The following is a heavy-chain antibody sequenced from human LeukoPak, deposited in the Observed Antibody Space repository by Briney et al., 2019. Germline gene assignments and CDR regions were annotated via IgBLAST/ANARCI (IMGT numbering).Heavy chain of an antibody. CDR2: IIPILGIA. D-gene: IGHD6-13*01. J-gene: IGHJ6*03. CDR3: ARAGLAAAGTDYYYYMDV. Sequence: GASVKVSCKASGGTFSSYAISWVRQAPGQGLEWMGRIIPILGIANYAQKFQGRVTITADKSTSTAYMELSSLRSEDTAVYYCARAGLAAAGTDYYYYMDVWGKGTTVTVSS. V-gene: IGHV1-69*04. CDR1: GGTFSSYA.